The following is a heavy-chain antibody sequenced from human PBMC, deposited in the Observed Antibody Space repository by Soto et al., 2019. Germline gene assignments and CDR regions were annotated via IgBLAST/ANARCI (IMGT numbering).Heavy chain of an antibody. D-gene: IGHD6-19*01. CDR3: ARGLAPYYFDY. Sequence: EASVKVSCKASGYTFTSYAMHWVRQAPGQRLEWMGWINAGNGNTKYSQKFQGRVTITRDTSASTVYMELSSLRSEDTAVYYCARGLAPYYFDYWGQGTLVTVSS. V-gene: IGHV1-3*01. CDR1: GYTFTSYA. CDR2: INAGNGNT. J-gene: IGHJ4*02.